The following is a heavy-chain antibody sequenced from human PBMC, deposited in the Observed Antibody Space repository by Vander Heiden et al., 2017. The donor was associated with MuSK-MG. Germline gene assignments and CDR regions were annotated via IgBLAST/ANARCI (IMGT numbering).Heavy chain of an antibody. V-gene: IGHV3-33*01. Sequence: QVQLVESGGCVVQPGRSLSLSCAASGFTFSSYGMHWVRQAPGKGLEWVAVIWYDGSNKYYADSVKGRFTISRDNSKNTLYLQMNSLRAEDTAVYYCARGGYCSSTSCRKTYGMDVWGQGTTVTVSS. CDR1: GFTFSSYG. J-gene: IGHJ6*02. CDR2: IWYDGSNK. D-gene: IGHD2-2*01. CDR3: ARGGYCSSTSCRKTYGMDV.